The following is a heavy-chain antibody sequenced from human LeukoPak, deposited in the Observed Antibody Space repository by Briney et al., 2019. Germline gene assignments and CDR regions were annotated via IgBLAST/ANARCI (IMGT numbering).Heavy chain of an antibody. CDR2: IYSGGST. CDR3: AKDTPQLLLGY. Sequence: GGSLRLSCAASGFTVSSNYMSWVRQAPGKGLEWVSVIYSGGSTYYADSVKGRFTISRDNSKNTLYLQMNSLRAEDTAVYYCAKDTPQLLLGYWGQGTLVTVSS. D-gene: IGHD2-2*01. V-gene: IGHV3-53*01. CDR1: GFTVSSNY. J-gene: IGHJ4*02.